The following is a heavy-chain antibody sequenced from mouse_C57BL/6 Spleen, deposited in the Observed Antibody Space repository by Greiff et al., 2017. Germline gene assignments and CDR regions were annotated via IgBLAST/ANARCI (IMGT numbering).Heavy chain of an antibody. CDR2: IDPSDSYT. V-gene: IGHV1-69*01. D-gene: IGHD1-1*01. CDR3: ARYYYYGSSGTYYCDY. J-gene: IGHJ2*01. CDR1: GYTFTSYW. Sequence: VQLQQPGAELVMPGASVKLSCKASGYTFTSYWMHWVKQRPGQGLEWIGEIDPSDSYTNYNQKFKGKSTLTVDKSSSTAYMQLSSLTSEDSAVYYCARYYYYGSSGTYYCDYWGQGTTLTVSS.